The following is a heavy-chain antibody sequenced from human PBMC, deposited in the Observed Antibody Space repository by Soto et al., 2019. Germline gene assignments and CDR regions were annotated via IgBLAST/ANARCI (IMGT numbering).Heavy chain of an antibody. D-gene: IGHD3-22*01. CDR1: GFTFSSYA. CDR3: AKDTSSEKTYYYDSRGCYYTPEYYFDD. Sequence: GGSLRLSCAASGFTFSSYAMSWVRQAPGKGLEWVSAISGSGGSTYYADSVKGRFTISRDNSKNTLYLQMNSLRAEDTAVYYCAKDTSSEKTYYYDSRGCYYTPEYYFDDWGQGTLVTVSS. CDR2: ISGSGGST. J-gene: IGHJ4*02. V-gene: IGHV3-23*01.